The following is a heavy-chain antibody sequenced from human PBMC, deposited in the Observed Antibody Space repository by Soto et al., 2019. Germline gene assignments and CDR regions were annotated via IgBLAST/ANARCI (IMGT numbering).Heavy chain of an antibody. V-gene: IGHV1-18*01. J-gene: IGHJ3*01. CDR1: GYTFSNYG. CDR3: ARGTGLNDGSDL. Sequence: QVHLVQSGGEVKKPGASVKISCQTSGYTFSNYGITWVRQAPGQGLEWVGWGNGDSGNTSYAQNMEGRVTMTTDASTATADMELRNLRSDDTATYYCARGTGLNDGSDLWGQGTVVSVSS. CDR2: GNGDSGNT.